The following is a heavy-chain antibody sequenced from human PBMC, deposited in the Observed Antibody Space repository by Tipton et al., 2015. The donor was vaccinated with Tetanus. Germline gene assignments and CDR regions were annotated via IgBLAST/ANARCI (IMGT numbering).Heavy chain of an antibody. Sequence: TLSLTCTVSGASISNFYWSWIRQPPGKGLEWIAYVSSSGRTNYNPSLKSRVTISVDTSSSQFSLRLTSVTAADTAVYYCARRRIVIRGVISDFGDFWGQGILVTVSS. CDR3: ARRRIVIRGVISDFGDF. D-gene: IGHD3-10*01. CDR1: GASISNFY. J-gene: IGHJ4*02. CDR2: VSSSGRT. V-gene: IGHV4-59*08.